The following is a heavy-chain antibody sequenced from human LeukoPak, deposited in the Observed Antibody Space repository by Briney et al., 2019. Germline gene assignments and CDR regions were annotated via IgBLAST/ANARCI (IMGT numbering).Heavy chain of an antibody. J-gene: IGHJ6*02. CDR2: ISSSSSYI. CDR3: ARGMVRGYYYYGMDV. CDR1: GFTFTNYA. D-gene: IGHD3-10*01. V-gene: IGHV3-21*01. Sequence: PGGSLRLSCVASGFTFTNYAMSWVRQAPGKGLEWVSSISSSSSYIYYADSVKGRFTISRDNAKNSLYLQMNSLRAEDTAVYYCARGMVRGYYYYGMDVWGQGTTVTVSS.